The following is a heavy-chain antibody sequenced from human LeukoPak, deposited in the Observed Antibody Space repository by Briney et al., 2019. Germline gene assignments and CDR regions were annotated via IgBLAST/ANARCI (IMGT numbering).Heavy chain of an antibody. CDR3: ARGGGYISSFDY. D-gene: IGHD6-13*01. CDR1: GYTFTSYY. Sequence: ASVEVSCKASGYTFTSYYIDWVRQAPGQGLEWMGVINPSGGSTSYAQKFQGRVTMTRDTSTSTVYMELSSLRSEDTAVYYCARGGGYISSFDYWGQGTLVTVSS. J-gene: IGHJ4*02. CDR2: INPSGGST. V-gene: IGHV1-46*01.